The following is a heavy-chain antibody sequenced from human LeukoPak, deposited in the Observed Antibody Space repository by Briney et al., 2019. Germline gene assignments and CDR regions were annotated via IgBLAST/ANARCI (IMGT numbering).Heavy chain of an antibody. V-gene: IGHV4-38-2*02. CDR3: ARVGCSGGSCYSTIYYYYMDV. Sequence: SETLSLTCTVSGYSISSGYYWGWIRQPPGKGLEWIGSIYHSGSTYYNPSLKSRVTISVDTSKNQFSLKLSSVTAADTAVYYCARVGCSGGSCYSTIYYYYMDVWGKGTTVTVSS. J-gene: IGHJ6*03. D-gene: IGHD2-15*01. CDR2: IYHSGST. CDR1: GYSISSGYY.